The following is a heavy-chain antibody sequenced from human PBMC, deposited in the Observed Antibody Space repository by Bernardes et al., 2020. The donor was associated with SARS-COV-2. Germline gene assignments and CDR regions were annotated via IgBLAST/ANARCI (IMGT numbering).Heavy chain of an antibody. Sequence: ASVKVSCKVSGYTFTGYYMHWVRQAPGQGLEWMGWINPNSGGTNYAQKFQGRVTMTRDTSISTAYMELSRLRSDDTAVYYCARAYSSSWYKKYYYGMDVWGQGTTVTVSS. CDR3: ARAYSSSWYKKYYYGMDV. V-gene: IGHV1-2*02. CDR1: GYTFTGYY. J-gene: IGHJ6*02. CDR2: INPNSGGT. D-gene: IGHD6-13*01.